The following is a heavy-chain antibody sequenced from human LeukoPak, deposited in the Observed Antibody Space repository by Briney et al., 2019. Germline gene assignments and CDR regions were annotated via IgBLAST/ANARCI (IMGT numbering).Heavy chain of an antibody. Sequence: GESLKISCKGSGYSFTSYWIGWVRQMPGKGLEWMGIIYPGDSDTRYNPSFQGQVTISADKSISTAYLQWSSLKASDTAMYYCARQFSAAAGKEYYYYYYMDVWGKGTTVTVSS. CDR2: IYPGDSDT. CDR1: GYSFTSYW. V-gene: IGHV5-51*01. J-gene: IGHJ6*03. D-gene: IGHD6-13*01. CDR3: ARQFSAAAGKEYYYYYYMDV.